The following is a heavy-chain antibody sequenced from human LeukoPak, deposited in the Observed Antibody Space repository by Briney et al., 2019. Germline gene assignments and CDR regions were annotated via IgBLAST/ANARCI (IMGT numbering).Heavy chain of an antibody. CDR2: IRSKAYGGTT. CDR1: GFTFGDYA. CDR3: TRDLNDYGPPRAFDI. Sequence: PGGSLRLSCTASGFTFGDYAMSWVRQAPGKGLEWVGFIRSKAYGGTTEYAASVKGRFTISRDDSKSIAYLQMNSLKTEVTAVYYCTRDLNDYGPPRAFDIWGQGTMVTVSS. V-gene: IGHV3-49*04. J-gene: IGHJ3*02. D-gene: IGHD4-17*01.